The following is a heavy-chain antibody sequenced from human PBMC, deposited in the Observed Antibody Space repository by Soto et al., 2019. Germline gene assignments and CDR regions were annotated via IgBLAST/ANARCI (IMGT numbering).Heavy chain of an antibody. J-gene: IGHJ4*02. D-gene: IGHD6-6*01. V-gene: IGHV4-4*02. CDR1: DGSISSSNW. Sequence: PSETLSLTCAVSDGSISSSNWWSWVRQPPGKGLEWIGEIYHSGSTNYNPSLKSRVTISVDKSKNQFSLKLSSVTAADTAVYYCARDLYEYSSFRREDWGQGTLVTVSS. CDR2: IYHSGST. CDR3: ARDLYEYSSFRRED.